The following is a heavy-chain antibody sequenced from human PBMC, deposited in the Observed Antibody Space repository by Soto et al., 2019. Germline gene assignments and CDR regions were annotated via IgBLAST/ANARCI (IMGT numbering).Heavy chain of an antibody. J-gene: IGHJ4*02. V-gene: IGHV4-4*02. CDR2: IFQSGST. CDR1: GGSIRSNNW. CDR3: ARVYSGSYSDY. D-gene: IGHD1-26*01. Sequence: QVQLQESGPGLVQPSGTLSLTCAVSGGSIRSNNWWSWVRQPPGKGLEWIGEIFQSGSTNYNPSLKTRVTISVDKSKNQFSLKLSAVTAADTAVYYGARVYSGSYSDYWGQGTLVTVSS.